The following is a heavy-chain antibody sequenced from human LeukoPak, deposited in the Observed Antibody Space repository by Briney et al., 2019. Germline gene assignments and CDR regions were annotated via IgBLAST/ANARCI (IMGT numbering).Heavy chain of an antibody. CDR2: INPNSGGT. CDR3: ARGPPRAAAGIGRLIDY. V-gene: IGHV1-2*02. J-gene: IGHJ4*02. D-gene: IGHD6-13*01. Sequence: ASVKVTCKASGYTFTGYYMHWVRQAPGQGLEWMGWINPNSGGTNYAQKFQGRVTMTRDTSISTAYMELSRLRSDDTAVYYCARGPPRAAAGIGRLIDYWGQGTLVTVSS. CDR1: GYTFTGYY.